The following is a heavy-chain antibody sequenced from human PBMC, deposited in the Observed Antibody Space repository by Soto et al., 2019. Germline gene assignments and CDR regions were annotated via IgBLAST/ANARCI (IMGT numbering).Heavy chain of an antibody. Sequence: QVQLVESGGGVVQPGRSLRLSCAASGFTFSSYGMHWVRQAPGKGLEWVAVIWYDGSNKYYADSVKGRFTISRDNSKNTLYLQMNSLRAEDTAVYYCAGSSSWYNPINWFDPWGQGTLVTVSS. CDR3: AGSSSWYNPINWFDP. V-gene: IGHV3-33*01. D-gene: IGHD6-13*01. J-gene: IGHJ5*02. CDR2: IWYDGSNK. CDR1: GFTFSSYG.